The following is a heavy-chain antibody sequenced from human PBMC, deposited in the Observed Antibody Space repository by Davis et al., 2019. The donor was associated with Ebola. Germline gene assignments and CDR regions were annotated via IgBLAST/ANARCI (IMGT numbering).Heavy chain of an antibody. CDR1: GGSISSGGYY. V-gene: IGHV4-31*03. D-gene: IGHD2-15*01. CDR2: IYYSGST. J-gene: IGHJ6*02. Sequence: SETLSLTCTVSGGSISSGGYYWSWIRQHPGKGLEWIGYIYYSGSTYYNPSLKSRVTISVDTSKNQFSLKLSSVTAEDTAVYYCTRDARRVRIYGMDVWGQGTTVTVSS. CDR3: TRDARRVRIYGMDV.